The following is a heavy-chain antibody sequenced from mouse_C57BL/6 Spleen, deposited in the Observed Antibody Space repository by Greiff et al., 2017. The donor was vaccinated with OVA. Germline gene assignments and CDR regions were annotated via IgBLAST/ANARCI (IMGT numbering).Heavy chain of an antibody. CDR2: IYIGNGYT. V-gene: IGHV1-58*01. Sequence: EVKLQESGAELVRPGSSVKMSCKTSGYTFTSYGINWVKQRPGQGLEWIGYIYIGNGYTEYNEKFKGKATLTSDTSSSTAYMQLSSLTSEDSAIYFCARRRIYYGNNYFDYWGQGTTLTVSS. CDR3: ARRRIYYGNNYFDY. J-gene: IGHJ2*01. D-gene: IGHD2-1*01. CDR1: GYTFTSYG.